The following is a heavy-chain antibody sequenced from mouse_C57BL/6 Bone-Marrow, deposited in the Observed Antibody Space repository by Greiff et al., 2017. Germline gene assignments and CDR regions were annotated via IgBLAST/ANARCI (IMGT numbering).Heavy chain of an antibody. CDR2: IYPTSGRT. J-gene: IGHJ2*01. V-gene: IGHV1-55*01. CDR3: ARSGPLGRSFDY. CDR1: GYTFTSYW. Sequence: QVQLQQPGAELVKPGASVKMSCKASGYTFTSYWITWVKQRPGQGLEWIGDIYPTSGRTNYNEKFKSKAILTVATSSNTAYMQISSLTSEDSAVFYCARSGPLGRSFDYWGQGTTLTVSS. D-gene: IGHD4-1*01.